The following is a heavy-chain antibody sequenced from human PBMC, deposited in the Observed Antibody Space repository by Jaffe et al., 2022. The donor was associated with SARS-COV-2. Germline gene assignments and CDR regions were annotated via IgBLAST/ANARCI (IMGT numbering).Heavy chain of an antibody. V-gene: IGHV1-8*01. CDR2: MNPNSGNT. CDR1: GYTFTSYD. Sequence: QVQLVQSGAEVKKPGASVKVSCKASGYTFTSYDINWVRQATGQGLEWMGWMNPNSGNTGYAQKFQGRVTMTRNTSISTAYMELSSLRSEDTAVYYCARDTIFGVADMGAYYYYGMDVWGQGTTVTVSS. J-gene: IGHJ6*02. CDR3: ARDTIFGVADMGAYYYYGMDV. D-gene: IGHD3-3*01.